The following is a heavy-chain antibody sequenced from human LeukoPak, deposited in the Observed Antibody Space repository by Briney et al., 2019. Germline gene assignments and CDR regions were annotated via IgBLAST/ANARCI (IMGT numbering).Heavy chain of an antibody. CDR1: GYTFTNYG. V-gene: IGHV1-18*01. Sequence: ASVKVSCKASGYTFTNYGISWVRQAPGRGLEWMGWISADNGNTYYTQNFQGRVSMTTDTSTSTAYMELRSLRSDDTAVYYCARGSSITIFAYWGQGTLVTVSS. CDR2: ISADNGNT. J-gene: IGHJ4*02. CDR3: ARGSSITIFAY. D-gene: IGHD3-9*01.